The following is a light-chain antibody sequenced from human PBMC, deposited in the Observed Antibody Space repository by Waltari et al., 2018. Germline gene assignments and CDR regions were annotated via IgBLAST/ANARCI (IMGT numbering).Light chain of an antibody. CDR2: GAS. Sequence: ETVLTQSPGTLSLSPGYRASLSCRASQSVSINYLAWYQQRPGQPPRLLIYGASSRATGIPDRFSGSGSGTDFTLTISRLEPEDCAVYYCQQYGSSPPYTFGQGTKLEIK. CDR3: QQYGSSPPYT. CDR1: QSVSINY. V-gene: IGKV3-20*01. J-gene: IGKJ2*01.